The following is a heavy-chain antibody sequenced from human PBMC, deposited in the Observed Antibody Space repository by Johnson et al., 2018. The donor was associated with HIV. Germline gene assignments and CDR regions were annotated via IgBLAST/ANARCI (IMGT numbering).Heavy chain of an antibody. Sequence: QVQLVESGGGVVQPGRSLRLSCAASGLTFSNYAMHWVRQAPGKGLEWVAVISYDGSNKYYADSVKGRFTISRDNSKNTLYLQMNSLRAEDTAVYYCARGCSGWSHDAFDIWGQGTMVTVSS. D-gene: IGHD6-19*01. V-gene: IGHV3-30-3*01. J-gene: IGHJ3*02. CDR1: GLTFSNYA. CDR2: ISYDGSNK. CDR3: ARGCSGWSHDAFDI.